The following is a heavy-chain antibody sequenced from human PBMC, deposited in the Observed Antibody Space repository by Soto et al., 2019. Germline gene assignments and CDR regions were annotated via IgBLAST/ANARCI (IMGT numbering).Heavy chain of an antibody. CDR3: ARAPYSNYMDV. Sequence: SETLSLTCAVSSGSISSSNWWSWVRQPPGKGLEWIGEIFHSGTTNYNPSLKSRVTISVDKSKNQFSLRLSSVTAADTAVYYCARAPYSNYMDVWGKGTTVTVSS. CDR1: SGSISSSNW. J-gene: IGHJ6*03. CDR2: IFHSGTT. V-gene: IGHV4-4*02. D-gene: IGHD2-21*01.